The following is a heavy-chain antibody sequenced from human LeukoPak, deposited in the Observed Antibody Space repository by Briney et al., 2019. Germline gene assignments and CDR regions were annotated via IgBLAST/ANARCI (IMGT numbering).Heavy chain of an antibody. V-gene: IGHV4-34*01. CDR3: ARVGIAAAGLKYYFDY. D-gene: IGHD6-13*01. CDR1: GFTFSSYG. Sequence: PGGSLRLSCAASGFTFSSYGMSWVRQAPGKGLEWIGEINHSGSTNYNLSLKSRVTISVDTSKNQFSLKLSSVTAADTAVYYCARVGIAAAGLKYYFDYWGQGTLVTVSS. CDR2: INHSGST. J-gene: IGHJ4*02.